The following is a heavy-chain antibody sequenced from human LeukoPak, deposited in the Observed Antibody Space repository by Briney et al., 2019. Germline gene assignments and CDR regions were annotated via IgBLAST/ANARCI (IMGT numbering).Heavy chain of an antibody. Sequence: PSETLSLTCTVSGGSISSSSYYWGWIRQPPGKGLEWIGSIYYSGSTYYNPSLKSRVTISVDTSKNQFSLKLSSVTAADTAVYYCARTPYDFWSGYLPTHFDYWGQGTLVTVSS. D-gene: IGHD3-3*01. CDR1: GGSISSSSYY. J-gene: IGHJ4*02. CDR3: ARTPYDFWSGYLPTHFDY. V-gene: IGHV4-39*07. CDR2: IYYSGST.